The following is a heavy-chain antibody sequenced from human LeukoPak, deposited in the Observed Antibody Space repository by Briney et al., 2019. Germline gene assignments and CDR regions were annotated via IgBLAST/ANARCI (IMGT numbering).Heavy chain of an antibody. V-gene: IGHV3-7*01. CDR1: GFTFNSYW. CDR2: INQDGSEK. CDR3: ARGFWSGYYI. Sequence: PGGSLRLSCAASGFTFNSYWMSWVRQAPGKGLEWVANINQDGSEKYYVDSVKGRFTISRDNAKNSLYLQMNTLRAEDTAVYYCARGFWSGYYIWGQGTLVTVSS. D-gene: IGHD3-3*01. J-gene: IGHJ4*02.